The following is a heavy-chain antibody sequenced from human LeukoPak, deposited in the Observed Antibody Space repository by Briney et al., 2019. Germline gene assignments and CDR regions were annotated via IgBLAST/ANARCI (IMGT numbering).Heavy chain of an antibody. D-gene: IGHD3-10*01. CDR3: VRDFLGESGAGGY. Sequence: PEGSLRLSCATSTFTFSSYTMNWVRQAPGKGLEWVSSISPSGNSKYHADSVKGRFTISRDNAENSLYMQMNSLRAEDTGVYYCVRDFLGESGAGGYWGQGTLVTVSS. CDR2: ISPSGNSK. CDR1: TFTFSSYT. J-gene: IGHJ4*02. V-gene: IGHV3-21*01.